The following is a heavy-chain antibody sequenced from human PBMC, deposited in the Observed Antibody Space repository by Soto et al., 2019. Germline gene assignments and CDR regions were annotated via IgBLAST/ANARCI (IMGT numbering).Heavy chain of an antibody. CDR3: ARGRYLDY. V-gene: IGHV1-18*01. CDR2: ISSYNGNT. CDR1: GYTFITYG. J-gene: IGHJ4*02. Sequence: QVQLVQSGGEVKTPGASVKVSCKASGYTFITYGVAWVRQAPGQGLEWLGWISSYNGNTYYPQKSSGVVTVPTDTSTRTAYTELRSLRSDDTAIYYCARGRYLDYWGQGTLVAVSS. D-gene: IGHD3-16*02.